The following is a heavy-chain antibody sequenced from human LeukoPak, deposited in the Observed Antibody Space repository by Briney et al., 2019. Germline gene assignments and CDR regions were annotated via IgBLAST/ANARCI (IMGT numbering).Heavy chain of an antibody. J-gene: IGHJ5*02. CDR1: GFTFSSYS. CDR3: ARGAWVPAAVPIWFDP. D-gene: IGHD2-2*01. CDR2: ISSSSSYI. V-gene: IGHV3-21*01. Sequence: GGSLRLSCAASGFTFSSYSMNWVRQAPGKGLEWVSSISSSSSYIYYADSVKGRFTISRDNANNSLYLQMNSLRPEDTAAYYCARGAWVPAAVPIWFDPWGQGTLVTVSS.